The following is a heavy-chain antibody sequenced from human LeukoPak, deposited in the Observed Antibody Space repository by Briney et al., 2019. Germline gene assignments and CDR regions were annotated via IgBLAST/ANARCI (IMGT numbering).Heavy chain of an antibody. CDR2: INPSGGST. D-gene: IGHD5-18*01. V-gene: IGHV1-46*01. CDR1: GYTFTGYY. CDR3: ARDGENSYGSIYYFDY. Sequence: ASVKVSCKASGYTFTGYYMHWVRQAPGQGLEWMGIINPSGGSTSYAQKFQGRVTMTRDTSTSTVYMELSSLRSEDTAVFYCARDGENSYGSIYYFDYWGQGTLVTVSS. J-gene: IGHJ4*02.